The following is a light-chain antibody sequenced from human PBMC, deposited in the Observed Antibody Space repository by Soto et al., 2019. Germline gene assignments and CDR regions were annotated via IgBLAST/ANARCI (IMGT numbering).Light chain of an antibody. CDR2: EVS. CDR3: SSYASRFEVI. CDR1: SSDVGGYDY. Sequence: QPVLTQPASVSGSPGQSITISCTGTSSDVGGYDYVSWYQQHPGKAPKLIIYEVSNRPSGISNRFSGSKSGNTASLTISGLQAEDESDYYCSSYASRFEVIFGGGTKLTVL. V-gene: IGLV2-14*01. J-gene: IGLJ2*01.